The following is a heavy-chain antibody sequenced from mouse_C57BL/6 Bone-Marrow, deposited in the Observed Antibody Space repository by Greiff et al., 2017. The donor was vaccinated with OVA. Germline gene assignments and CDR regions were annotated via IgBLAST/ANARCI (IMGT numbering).Heavy chain of an antibody. Sequence: QVQLKQSGAELARPGASVKLSCKASGYTFTSYGISWVKQRTGQGLEWIGEIYPRSGNTYYNEKFKGKATLTADKSSSTAYMELRSLTSEDSAVYFCARYYGYAMDYWGQGTSVTVSS. J-gene: IGHJ4*01. CDR3: ARYYGYAMDY. D-gene: IGHD1-1*01. V-gene: IGHV1-81*01. CDR1: GYTFTSYG. CDR2: IYPRSGNT.